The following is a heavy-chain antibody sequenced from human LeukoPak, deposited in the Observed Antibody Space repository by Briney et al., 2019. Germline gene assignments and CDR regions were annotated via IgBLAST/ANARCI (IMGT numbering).Heavy chain of an antibody. V-gene: IGHV3-33*01. CDR1: GFTFSSYG. CDR3: ARDRETSIAAAGTEAFDY. D-gene: IGHD6-13*01. Sequence: GVSLRLSCAASGFTFSSYGMHWVRQAPGKGLEWVAVIWYDGSNKYYADSVKGRFTISRDNSKNTLYLQMNSLRAEDTAVYYCARDRETSIAAAGTEAFDYWGQGTLVTVSS. J-gene: IGHJ4*02. CDR2: IWYDGSNK.